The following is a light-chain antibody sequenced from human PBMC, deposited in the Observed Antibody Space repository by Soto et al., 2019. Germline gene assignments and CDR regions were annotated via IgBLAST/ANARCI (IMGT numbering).Light chain of an antibody. J-gene: IGKJ1*01. CDR1: QSVSSK. Sequence: EIVMTQSPATLSVSPGERATISCRASQSVSSKLAWYQQKPGQAPRLLIYGASARATGTPVRFSGSGSGTEFTLTISSLQSEDFAVYYCQQYNNWPPWTFGQGTKVEIQ. CDR2: GAS. CDR3: QQYNNWPPWT. V-gene: IGKV3-15*01.